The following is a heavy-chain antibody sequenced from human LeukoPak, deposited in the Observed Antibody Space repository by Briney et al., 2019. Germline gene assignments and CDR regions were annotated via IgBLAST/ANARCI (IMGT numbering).Heavy chain of an antibody. Sequence: GASVKVSCKASGYTFTGYYMHWVRQAPGQGLEWMGWINPNSGGTNYAQKLQGRVTMTTDTSTSTVYMEVRSLRSDDTAVYYCARLRLQRGEADYWGQGTLVTVSS. D-gene: IGHD4/OR15-4a*01. CDR3: ARLRLQRGEADY. V-gene: IGHV1-2*02. J-gene: IGHJ4*02. CDR1: GYTFTGYY. CDR2: INPNSGGT.